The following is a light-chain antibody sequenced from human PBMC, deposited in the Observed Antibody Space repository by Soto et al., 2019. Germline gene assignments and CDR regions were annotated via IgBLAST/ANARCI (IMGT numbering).Light chain of an antibody. Sequence: QSVLTQPPSASETPGPRVTISCFGSTSNIGSNTVNRYQQLPGTAPKLLIYHNNQRPSGVPDRFSGSKSGTSASLAISGLQSEDEADYYCAAWDDSLNAWVFGGGTKLTVL. CDR1: TSNIGSNT. CDR2: HNN. CDR3: AAWDDSLNAWV. V-gene: IGLV1-44*01. J-gene: IGLJ3*02.